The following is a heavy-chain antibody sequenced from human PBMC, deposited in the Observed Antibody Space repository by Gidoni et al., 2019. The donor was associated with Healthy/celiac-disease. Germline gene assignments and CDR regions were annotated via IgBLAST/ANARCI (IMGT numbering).Heavy chain of an antibody. Sequence: EVQLVESGGGLVQPGGSLRLSCAASGFTFSSYWLHWVRQAPGKGLVWVSSINSDGRSTSYADSGKGRFTSSRDNAKNTLYLQMNSLRAEDTAVYYCAGADCSSTSCSYYYYGMDVWGQGTTVTVAS. CDR2: INSDGRST. D-gene: IGHD2-2*01. V-gene: IGHV3-74*01. CDR3: AGADCSSTSCSYYYYGMDV. CDR1: GFTFSSYW. J-gene: IGHJ6*02.